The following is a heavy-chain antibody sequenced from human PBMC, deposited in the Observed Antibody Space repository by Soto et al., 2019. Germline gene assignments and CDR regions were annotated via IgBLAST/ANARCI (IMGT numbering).Heavy chain of an antibody. CDR2: TSYDGTNR. CDR3: VKDSSHSSSWYDFDY. D-gene: IGHD6-13*01. V-gene: IGHV3-30-3*01. Sequence: GGSLRLSCAASGFTFSTFAMHWVRQAPGKGLEWVAVTSYDGTNRYYADSVKGRFTISRDNSKNTLFLQMNSLRAEDTAIYYCVKDSSHSSSWYDFDYWGHGTLVTVS. J-gene: IGHJ4*01. CDR1: GFTFSTFA.